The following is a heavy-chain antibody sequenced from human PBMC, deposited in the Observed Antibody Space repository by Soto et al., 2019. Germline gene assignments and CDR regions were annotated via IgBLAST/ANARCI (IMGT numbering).Heavy chain of an antibody. D-gene: IGHD6-19*01. V-gene: IGHV3-11*01. Sequence: QVQLVESGGGLVKPGGSLRLSCAASGFTFSDYYMSWIRQAPGKGLEGVSYLSSSGSTIYYADSVKGRFNISRDNAKNSLYLQMNSLRAEDTAVYYGERDQMEVAALDYWGQGTLVAVSS. CDR3: ERDQMEVAALDY. J-gene: IGHJ4*02. CDR1: GFTFSDYY. CDR2: LSSSGSTI.